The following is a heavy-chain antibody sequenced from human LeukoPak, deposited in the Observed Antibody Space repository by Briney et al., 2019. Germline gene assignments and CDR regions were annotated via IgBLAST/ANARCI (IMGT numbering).Heavy chain of an antibody. CDR1: GGSISSSNW. J-gene: IGHJ5*02. CDR2: IYHSGST. D-gene: IGHD3-10*01. CDR3: ARDYSNYGSGSFNWFDP. Sequence: PSGTLSLTCAVSGGSISSSNWWSWVRQPPGKGLEWIGEIYHSGSTNYNPSLKSRVTISVDTSKNQFSLKLSSVTAADTAVYYCARDYSNYGSGSFNWFDPWGQGTLVTVSS. V-gene: IGHV4-4*02.